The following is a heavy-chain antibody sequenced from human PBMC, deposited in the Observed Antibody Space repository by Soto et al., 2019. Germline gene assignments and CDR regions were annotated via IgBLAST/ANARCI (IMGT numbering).Heavy chain of an antibody. CDR1: GFTFSSYG. J-gene: IGHJ6*02. CDR3: AKDITVAGSRWGYYYYYGLDV. Sequence: GGSLRLSCAASGFTFSSYGMHWVRQAPGKGLEWVAVLSYDGSNKYYADSVKGRLTISRDNSKNTLYLQMNSLRAEDTAVYYCAKDITVAGSRWGYYYYYGLDVWGQGTTVTVSS. D-gene: IGHD6-19*01. CDR2: LSYDGSNK. V-gene: IGHV3-30*18.